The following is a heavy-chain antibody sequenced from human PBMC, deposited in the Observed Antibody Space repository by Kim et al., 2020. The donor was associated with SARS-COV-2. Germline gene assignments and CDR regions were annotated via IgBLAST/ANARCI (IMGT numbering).Heavy chain of an antibody. D-gene: IGHD3-16*01. V-gene: IGHV3-30-3*01. CDR1: GFTFSSYA. J-gene: IGHJ6*02. CDR2: ISYDGSNK. Sequence: GGSLRLSCAASGFTFSSYAMHWVRQAPGKGLEWVAVISYDGSNKYYADSVKGRFTISRDNSKNTLYLQMNSLRAEDTAVYYCARGPLGGYYYYYGMDVWGQGTTVTVSS. CDR3: ARGPLGGYYYYYGMDV.